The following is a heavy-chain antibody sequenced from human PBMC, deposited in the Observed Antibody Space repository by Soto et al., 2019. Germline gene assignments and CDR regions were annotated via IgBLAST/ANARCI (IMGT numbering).Heavy chain of an antibody. D-gene: IGHD1-26*01. V-gene: IGHV4-59*08. J-gene: IGHJ6*02. CDR1: SGPSSSHN. CDR2: VYYTGDT. Sequence: QVQLQQSGPRLVNPSETLSLTCTVSSGPSSSHNWGWIRQSPGRGLEWIGYVYYTGDTSYNPSLKSRVTISADTSTNNISLTLTSVTAADTAVYYCVGQGIDYLHGLVDVWGQGTTVSVSS. CDR3: VGQGIDYLHGLVDV.